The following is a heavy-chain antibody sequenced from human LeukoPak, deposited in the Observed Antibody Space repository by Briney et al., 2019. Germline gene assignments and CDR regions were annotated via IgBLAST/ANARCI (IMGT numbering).Heavy chain of an antibody. CDR3: ARVVMKAFYYYYMDV. J-gene: IGHJ6*03. Sequence: ASVKVSCKASGYTFSDYDVNWVRQAPGQGLEWMGWMNPTSGDTGYAQKFQGRVTMTRSMSRNTAYMELSRLRSEDTAVYFCARVVMKAFYYYYMDVWGKGTTIIISS. CDR1: GYTFSDYD. CDR2: MNPTSGDT. D-gene: IGHD2-21*01. V-gene: IGHV1-8*01.